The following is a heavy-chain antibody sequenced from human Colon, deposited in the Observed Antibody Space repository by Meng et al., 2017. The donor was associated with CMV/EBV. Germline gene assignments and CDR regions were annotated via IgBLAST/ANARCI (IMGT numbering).Heavy chain of an antibody. CDR2: ISSSGSTI. Sequence: GRSLRLSCAASGFTFSSYEMNWVRQAPGKGLEWVSYISSSGSTIYYADSVKGRFTISRDNAKNSLYLQMNSLRAEDTAVYYCARDVWDCSSTSCGSWGQGTLVTVSS. CDR3: ARDVWDCSSTSCGS. V-gene: IGHV3-48*03. CDR1: GFTFSSYE. J-gene: IGHJ5*02. D-gene: IGHD2-2*01.